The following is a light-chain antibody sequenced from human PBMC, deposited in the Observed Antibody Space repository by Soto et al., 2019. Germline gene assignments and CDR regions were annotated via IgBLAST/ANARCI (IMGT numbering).Light chain of an antibody. Sequence: EILMTQSPATLSVSPGERATLSCRASQSVGSKLAWLQQKPGQAPRLLIYGLSSRATGIPARFSGSGSGAEFTLTINNLQSEDFAVYYCQQYGDSPLTFGGGTKVDIK. CDR2: GLS. CDR1: QSVGSK. J-gene: IGKJ4*01. V-gene: IGKV3-15*01. CDR3: QQYGDSPLT.